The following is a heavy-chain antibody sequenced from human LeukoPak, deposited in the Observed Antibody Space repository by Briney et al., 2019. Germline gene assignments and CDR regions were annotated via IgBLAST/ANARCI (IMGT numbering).Heavy chain of an antibody. CDR1: GFSFSSYG. D-gene: IGHD6-13*01. J-gene: IGHJ3*02. CDR2: IWNDGSNK. V-gene: IGHV3-30*02. CDR3: AKAFVGASAGTYFDI. Sequence: PGGSLRLSCETSGFSFSSYGMYWARQAPGKGLDWVAFIWNDGSNKYYAGSVKGRFTTSRDNSKNTLFLQMNSLRAEDTAVYYCAKAFVGASAGTYFDIWGQGTMVIVSS.